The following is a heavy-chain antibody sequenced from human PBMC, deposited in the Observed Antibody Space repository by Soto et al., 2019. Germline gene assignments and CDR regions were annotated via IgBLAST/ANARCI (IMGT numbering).Heavy chain of an antibody. CDR3: ARDRGYYDFWSGYWAPSGMDV. V-gene: IGHV3-30-3*01. CDR2: ISYDGSNK. D-gene: IGHD3-3*01. J-gene: IGHJ6*02. CDR1: GFTFSSYA. Sequence: HPGGSLRLSCAASGFTFSSYAMHWVRQAPGKGLEWVAVISYDGSNKYYADSVKGRFTISRDNSKNTLYLQMNSLRAEDTAVYYCARDRGYYDFWSGYWAPSGMDVWGQGTTVTVSS.